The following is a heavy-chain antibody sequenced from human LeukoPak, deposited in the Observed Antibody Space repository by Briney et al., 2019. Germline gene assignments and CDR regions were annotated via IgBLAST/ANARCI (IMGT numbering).Heavy chain of an antibody. CDR1: GFTFGSYA. J-gene: IGHJ4*02. Sequence: GGSLRLSCSASGFTFGSYAMAWVRRAPGKGLEWVSSIDSSGGNPYYADSVKGRFTISRDNSRNTLYLQMNSLRAEDAAVYHCAKYYFSDVPRPSDYWGQGTLVTVSS. CDR2: IDSSGGNP. V-gene: IGHV3-23*01. D-gene: IGHD3-10*01. CDR3: AKYYFSDVPRPSDY.